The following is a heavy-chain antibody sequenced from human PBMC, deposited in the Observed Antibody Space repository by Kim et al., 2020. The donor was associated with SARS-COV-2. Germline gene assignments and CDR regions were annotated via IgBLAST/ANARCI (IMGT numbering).Heavy chain of an antibody. CDR2: IWYDGSNK. V-gene: IGHV3-33*01. CDR3: ARDDWDYGDYKAGANYGMDV. D-gene: IGHD4-17*01. CDR1: GFTFSSYG. Sequence: GGSLRLSCAASGFTFSSYGMHWVRQAPGKGLEWVAVIWYDGSNKYYADSVKGRFTISRDNSKNTLYLQMNSLRAEDTAVYYCARDDWDYGDYKAGANYGMDVWGQGTTVTVSS. J-gene: IGHJ6*02.